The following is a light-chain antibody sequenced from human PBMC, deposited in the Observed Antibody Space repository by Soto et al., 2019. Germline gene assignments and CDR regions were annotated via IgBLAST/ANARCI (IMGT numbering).Light chain of an antibody. CDR1: PSVNIY. CDR2: GAS. V-gene: IGKV3-11*01. J-gene: IGKJ1*01. CDR3: HQRSNWPLT. Sequence: EIVMTQSPATLSVSPGERATLSCRASPSVNIYLAWYQKKTGQAPRLLIFGASYRATGIPARFSGIESGTEFNLTLSRLEPEDCAVYECHQRSNWPLTFGQATKGDIK.